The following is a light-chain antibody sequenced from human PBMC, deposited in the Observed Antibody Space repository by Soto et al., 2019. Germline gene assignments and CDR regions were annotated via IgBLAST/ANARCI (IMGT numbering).Light chain of an antibody. J-gene: IGLJ2*01. CDR3: SSYTSSSTLGV. CDR2: DVS. Sequence: QSALTQPASVSGSPGQSITISCTGTSSDVGGYKYVSWYQQHPGKAPKLMIYDVSNRPSGVSNRFSGSKSGNTASLTISGLQAEDEAYYYCSSYTSSSTLGVFGGGTKLTVL. V-gene: IGLV2-14*01. CDR1: SSDVGGYKY.